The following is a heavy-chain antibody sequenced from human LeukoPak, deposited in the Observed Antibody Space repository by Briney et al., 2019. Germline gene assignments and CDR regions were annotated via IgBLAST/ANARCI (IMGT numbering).Heavy chain of an antibody. Sequence: GGSLRLSCAVSGFTFNNYAFHWVRQAPGKGLEWVAIISYDASNEYYADSVKGRFTISRDNGKNSVYLQMNSLRADDTAMYYCVRAVRAGGDYWGQGTLVTVSS. CDR3: VRAVRAGGDY. J-gene: IGHJ4*02. CDR1: GFTFNNYA. CDR2: ISYDASNE. D-gene: IGHD3-22*01. V-gene: IGHV3-30*04.